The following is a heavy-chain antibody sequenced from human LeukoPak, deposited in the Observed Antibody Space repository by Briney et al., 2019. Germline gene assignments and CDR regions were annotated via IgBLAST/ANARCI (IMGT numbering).Heavy chain of an antibody. CDR1: GFTLSSYG. V-gene: IGHV3-30*02. Sequence: GGSLRLSCAASGFTLSSYGMRWVRQAPGKGLEWVAFIRYDGSNKYYADSVKGRFTISRDNSENTLWLQMTSLRAEDTAAYYCAKAPVRGVISHLDYWGQGTLVTVSS. CDR3: AKAPVRGVISHLDY. D-gene: IGHD3-10*01. CDR2: IRYDGSNK. J-gene: IGHJ4*02.